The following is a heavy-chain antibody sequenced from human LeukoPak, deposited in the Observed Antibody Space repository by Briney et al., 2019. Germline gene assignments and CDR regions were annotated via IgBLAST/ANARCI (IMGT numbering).Heavy chain of an antibody. V-gene: IGHV4-39*07. D-gene: IGHD4-17*01. Sequence: SETLSLICSVSRGSISSSNNYWGWIRQPPGKGLEWIGNIYYSGTTYYNPSLPSLKSRVTILVDTSENQFSLKLRSVTAADTAVYYCTRRPARADFGDYGANYYYYYYMDVWGKGTTVTVSS. CDR1: RGSISSSNNY. J-gene: IGHJ6*03. CDR2: IYYSGTT. CDR3: TRRPARADFGDYGANYYYYYYMDV.